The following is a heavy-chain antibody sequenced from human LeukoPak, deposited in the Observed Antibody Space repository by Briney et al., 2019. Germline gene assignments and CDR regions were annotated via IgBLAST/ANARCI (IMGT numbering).Heavy chain of an antibody. CDR1: GFIFDDHG. J-gene: IGHJ3*02. D-gene: IGHD3-3*01. Sequence: GGSLRLSCAASGFIFDDHGMHWVRQAPGKGLEWASGISWSSGIIGYADSVKGRFTISRDNAKNSLDLQMESLRAEDTAVYYCAKDTGSPADAITMEDNAFDIWGQGTMVTVSS. V-gene: IGHV3-9*01. CDR2: ISWSSGII. CDR3: AKDTGSPADAITMEDNAFDI.